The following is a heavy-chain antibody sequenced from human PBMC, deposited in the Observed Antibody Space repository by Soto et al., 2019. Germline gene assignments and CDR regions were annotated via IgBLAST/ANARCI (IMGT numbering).Heavy chain of an antibody. CDR1: GFTFSSYG. CDR2: ISSSSSYI. D-gene: IGHD2-8*02. V-gene: IGHV3-21*01. J-gene: IGHJ5*02. CDR3: ARDQRTGNWFDP. Sequence: VQLVESGGGVVQPGRSLRLSCAASGFTFSSYGMNWVRQAPGKGLEWVSSISSSSSYIYYADSVKGRFTISRDNAKNSLYLQMNSLRAEDTALYYCARDQRTGNWFDPWGQGTLVTVSS.